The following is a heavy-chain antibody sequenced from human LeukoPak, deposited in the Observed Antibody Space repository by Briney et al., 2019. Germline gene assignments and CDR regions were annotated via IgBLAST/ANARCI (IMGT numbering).Heavy chain of an antibody. CDR1: GGSISGYY. D-gene: IGHD6-19*01. CDR2: IHYSGSS. V-gene: IGHV4-59*01. Sequence: SETLSLKCSVSGGSISGYYWSWIRQPPGKGLEWLGYIHYSGSSNYNPSLKSRVSMSADTSKNQFSLKLSSVTAADTAMYYCARHSSGWHLDFWGQGTLVTVSS. CDR3: ARHSSGWHLDF. J-gene: IGHJ4*02.